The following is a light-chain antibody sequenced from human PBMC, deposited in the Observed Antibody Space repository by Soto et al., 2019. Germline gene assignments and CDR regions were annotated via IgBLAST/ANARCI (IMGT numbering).Light chain of an antibody. J-gene: IGKJ1*01. V-gene: IGKV1-5*03. Sequence: DIQMTQSPSTLSAFVGDRVTITCRASQSFSSWLAWYQQKPGKAPKVLIYKASTLGSGVPSRFSGSASGTEFTLTISSLQPDDVATYYCQQYNSYSWTFGQGTKVEIK. CDR1: QSFSSW. CDR3: QQYNSYSWT. CDR2: KAS.